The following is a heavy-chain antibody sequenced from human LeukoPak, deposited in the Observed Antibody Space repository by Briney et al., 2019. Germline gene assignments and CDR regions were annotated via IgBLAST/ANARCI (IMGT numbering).Heavy chain of an antibody. CDR1: GLTFSSHW. J-gene: IGHJ4*02. CDR2: ITNGGSST. D-gene: IGHD1-14*01. CDR3: ATQQRGNPAY. Sequence: GVSLRRSCAASGLTFSSHWMHWVRQAPGMGLVWVARITNGGSSTTYADSVKGRFTISRANAKNMLYLQVNSMRAEDTAVYYCATQQRGNPAYWGQGTLVTVSS. V-gene: IGHV3-74*01.